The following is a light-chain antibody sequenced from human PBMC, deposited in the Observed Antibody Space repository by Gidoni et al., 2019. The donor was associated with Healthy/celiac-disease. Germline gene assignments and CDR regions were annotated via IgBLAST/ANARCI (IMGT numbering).Light chain of an antibody. V-gene: IGKV3-11*01. J-gene: IGKJ2*01. CDR1: QSVSSY. Sequence: DTVSLSCRASQSVSSYFAWYQQKPGQAPRLLIYDASNRATGIPARFSGSGSGTDFTLTISSLEPEDFAVYYCQQRRTFGQGTKLEIK. CDR2: DAS. CDR3: QQRRT.